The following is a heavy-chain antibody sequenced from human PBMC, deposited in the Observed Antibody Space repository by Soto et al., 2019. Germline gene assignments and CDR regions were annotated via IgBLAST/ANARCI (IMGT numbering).Heavy chain of an antibody. D-gene: IGHD4-4*01. Sequence: ASVKVSCKASGYTFTSYGISWVRQAPGQGLEWMGWISAYNGNTNYAQKLQGRVTMTTDTSTSTAYMELRSLRSDDTAVYYCARDPPTVTLQGGGYYGMDVWGQGTTVTVSS. CDR3: ARDPPTVTLQGGGYYGMDV. J-gene: IGHJ6*02. CDR2: ISAYNGNT. CDR1: GYTFTSYG. V-gene: IGHV1-18*04.